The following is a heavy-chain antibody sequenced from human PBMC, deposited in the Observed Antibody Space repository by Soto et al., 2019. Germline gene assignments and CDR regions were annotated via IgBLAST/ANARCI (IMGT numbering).Heavy chain of an antibody. CDR2: ISSSSSYI. CDR3: ASDPYYDFWSGYPNHAFDI. V-gene: IGHV3-21*01. D-gene: IGHD3-3*01. J-gene: IGHJ3*02. CDR1: GFTFSSYS. Sequence: EVQLVESGGGLVKPGGSLRLSCAASGFTFSSYSMNWVRQAPGKGLEWVSSISSSSSYIYYADSVKGRFTISRDNAKNSLYLQMNSLRAKDTAVYYCASDPYYDFWSGYPNHAFDIWGQGTMVTVSS.